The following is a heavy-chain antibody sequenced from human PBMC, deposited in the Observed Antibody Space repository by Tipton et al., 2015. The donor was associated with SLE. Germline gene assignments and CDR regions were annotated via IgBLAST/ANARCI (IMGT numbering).Heavy chain of an antibody. D-gene: IGHD6-13*01. Sequence: TLSLTCAVSGYSISSGYYWGWIRQPPGKGLEWIGSIYHSGSTYYNPSLKSRVTISVDTSKNQFSLKLSSVTAADTAVYYCAGLAEAAGNNFQHWGQGTLVTVSS. CDR1: GYSISSGYY. V-gene: IGHV4-38-2*01. CDR3: AGLAEAAGNNFQH. J-gene: IGHJ1*01. CDR2: IYHSGST.